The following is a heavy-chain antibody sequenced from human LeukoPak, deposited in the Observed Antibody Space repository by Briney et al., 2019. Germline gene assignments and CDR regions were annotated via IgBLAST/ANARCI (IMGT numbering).Heavy chain of an antibody. CDR1: GGSISSYY. Sequence: PSETLSLTCTVSGGSISSYYWSWIRQPPGKGLEWIGYIYYSGSTNYNPSLKSRVTISVDTSKNQFSLKLSSVTAADTAVYYCASLTYYDFWSGPGIFDPWGQGTLVTVSS. CDR3: ASLTYYDFWSGPGIFDP. D-gene: IGHD3-3*01. J-gene: IGHJ5*02. V-gene: IGHV4-59*01. CDR2: IYYSGST.